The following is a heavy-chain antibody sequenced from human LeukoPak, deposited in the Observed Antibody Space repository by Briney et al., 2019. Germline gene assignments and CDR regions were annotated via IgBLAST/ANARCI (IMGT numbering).Heavy chain of an antibody. J-gene: IGHJ4*02. CDR2: IKSKTDGGTT. CDR3: TTDRSSGWYSDDY. Sequence: PGGSLRLSCAASGFTFSYYAMSWVRQAPGKGLEWVGRIKSKTDGGTTDYAAPVKGRFTISRDDSKNTLYLQMNSLKTEDTAVYYCTTDRSSGWYSDDYWGQGTLVTVSS. D-gene: IGHD6-19*01. V-gene: IGHV3-15*01. CDR1: GFTFSYYA.